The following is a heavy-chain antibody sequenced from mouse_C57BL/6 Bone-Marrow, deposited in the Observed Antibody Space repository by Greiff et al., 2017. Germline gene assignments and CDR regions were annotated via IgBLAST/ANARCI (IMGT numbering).Heavy chain of an antibody. CDR2: ISPGSGST. CDR1: GYTFTSYW. CDR3: ARSAITTVENFYY. Sequence: QVQLQQPGAELVKPGASVKMSCKASGYTFTSYWITWVQQRPGQGLEWIGDISPGSGSTNYNEKIKNNATLTVDPSSSTAYMQLSSLTSEDSAVYCCARSAITTVENFYYWCQGPTLTVSS. D-gene: IGHD1-1*01. V-gene: IGHV1-55*01. J-gene: IGHJ2*01.